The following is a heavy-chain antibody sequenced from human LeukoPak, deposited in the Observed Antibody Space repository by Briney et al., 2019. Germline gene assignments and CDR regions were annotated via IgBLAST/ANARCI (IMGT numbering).Heavy chain of an antibody. V-gene: IGHV3-11*04. CDR1: GFTFSDYY. Sequence: AGGSLRLSCAASGFTFSDYYMSWIRQAPGKGLEWVSYISSRGSTIYYADSVKGRFTIFMYIAKNLLYLQMNSLRAEDTAVYYCARDGPAIQLWPYYFDYWGQGTLVTVSS. CDR2: ISSRGSTI. D-gene: IGHD5-18*01. CDR3: ARDGPAIQLWPYYFDY. J-gene: IGHJ4*02.